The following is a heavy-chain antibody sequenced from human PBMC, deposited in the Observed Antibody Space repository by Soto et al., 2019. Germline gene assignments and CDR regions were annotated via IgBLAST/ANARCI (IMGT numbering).Heavy chain of an antibody. V-gene: IGHV4-39*01. Sequence: SETLSLTCSVSGYSVSSSDYYWAWIRPPPGKGLEWIGSMLYSGLTYYNPSLKSRVTLSVDTSKNQFSVRLNSVTASDTAVYYCAPLSVSLSGPYGIHVWGQGTTVTVSS. CDR3: APLSVSLSGPYGIHV. J-gene: IGHJ6*02. D-gene: IGHD2-15*01. CDR2: MLYSGLT. CDR1: GYSVSSSDYY.